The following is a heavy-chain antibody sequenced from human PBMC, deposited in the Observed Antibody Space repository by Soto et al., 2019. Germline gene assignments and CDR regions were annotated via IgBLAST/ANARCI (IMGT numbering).Heavy chain of an antibody. V-gene: IGHV3-66*04. CDR1: GFTVSSKY. CDR3: ARQYCSRATCFVFDF. CDR2: IYSGGST. Sequence: GGSLRLSCAASGFTVSSKYMSWVRQAPGKGLEWVSVIYSGGSTYYADSVKGRFTISRDNSKNTLYLQMNGLRVEDTAVYYCARQYCSRATCFVFDFWGQGTLVTVSS. J-gene: IGHJ4*02. D-gene: IGHD2-2*01.